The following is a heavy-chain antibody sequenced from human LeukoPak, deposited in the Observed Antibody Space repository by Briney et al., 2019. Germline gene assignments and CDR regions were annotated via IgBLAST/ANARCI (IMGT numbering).Heavy chain of an antibody. J-gene: IGHJ4*02. CDR2: ISYDGSNK. CDR3: AKRGYYYDSSGYYSRTYFDY. V-gene: IGHV3-30*18. D-gene: IGHD3-22*01. CDR1: GFTFSSYG. Sequence: GGSLRLSCVVSGFTFSSYGMHWVRPAPGKGLDWVAVISYDGSNKYYADSVKGRFTISRDNSKNTLYLQMNSLRAEDTAVYYCAKRGYYYDSSGYYSRTYFDYWGQGTLVIVSS.